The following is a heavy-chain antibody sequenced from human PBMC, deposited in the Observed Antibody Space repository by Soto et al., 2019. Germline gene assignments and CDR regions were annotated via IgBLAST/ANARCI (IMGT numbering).Heavy chain of an antibody. V-gene: IGHV6-1*01. J-gene: IGHJ5*02. D-gene: IGHD2-21*02. CDR2: TYYRSKWYI. Sequence: QVQLQQSGPGLVRPSQTLSLTCAISGDSVSSTSAAWHWIRQSPSRGLEWLGRTYYRSKWYIDYSGSVRSRISIHPDTSKNQFTLQLSSVPPEDTAVYYCAKVPGGGGLRFDTWGQGTLVTVSS. CDR3: AKVPGGGGLRFDT. CDR1: GDSVSSTSAA.